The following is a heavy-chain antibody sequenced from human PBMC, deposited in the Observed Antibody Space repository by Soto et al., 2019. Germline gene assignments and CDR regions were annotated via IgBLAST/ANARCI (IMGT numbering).Heavy chain of an antibody. D-gene: IGHD5-18*01. Sequence: AAVKVSCKASGYTFTSYTMHWVRQAPGQRLEWIGWINAGNGNTKYSQKFQGRVTITRDTSASTAYMELSSLRSEDTAVYYCARGYSYGFPDYWGQGTLVTVSS. CDR1: GYTFTSYT. J-gene: IGHJ4*02. CDR2: INAGNGNT. CDR3: ARGYSYGFPDY. V-gene: IGHV1-3*01.